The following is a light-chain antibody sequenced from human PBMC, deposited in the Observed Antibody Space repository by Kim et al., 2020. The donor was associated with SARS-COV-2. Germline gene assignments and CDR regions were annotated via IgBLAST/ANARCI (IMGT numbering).Light chain of an antibody. V-gene: IGKV3-20*01. J-gene: IGKJ1*01. Sequence: SPGESATPSCRASQSIRNRYLAWYQQKPGQAPRLLIYGASSRATGIPDGFTGSGSGADFILTISRLEPEDFAVYYCQQYGGSPETFGQGTKVDIK. CDR2: GAS. CDR3: QQYGGSPET. CDR1: QSIRNRY.